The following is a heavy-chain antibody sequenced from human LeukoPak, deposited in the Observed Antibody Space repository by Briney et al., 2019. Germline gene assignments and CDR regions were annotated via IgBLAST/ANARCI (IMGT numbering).Heavy chain of an antibody. CDR1: GGSISSSSYY. CDR3: ARPNFWGSYRNNDY. V-gene: IGHV4-39*01. Sequence: SETLSLTCTVSGGSISSSSYYWGWIRQPPGKGLEWIGSIYYSGSTYYNPSLKSRVTISVDTSKNQFSLKLSSVTAADTAVYYCARPNFWGSYRNNDYWGQGTLVTVSS. D-gene: IGHD3-16*02. J-gene: IGHJ4*02. CDR2: IYYSGST.